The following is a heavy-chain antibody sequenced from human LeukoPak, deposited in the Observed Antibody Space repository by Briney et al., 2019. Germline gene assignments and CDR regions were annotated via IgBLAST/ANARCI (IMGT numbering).Heavy chain of an antibody. D-gene: IGHD3-9*01. CDR1: GFTFSSYG. CDR2: ISYDGSNK. CDR3: AKTRILKYYDILTVPGSPDYYYYMDV. V-gene: IGHV3-30*18. J-gene: IGHJ6*03. Sequence: PGGSLRLSCAASGFTFSSYGMHWVRQAPGKGLEWVAVISYDGSNKYYADSVKGRFTISGDNSKNTLYLQMNSLRAEDTAVYYCAKTRILKYYDILTVPGSPDYYYYMDVWGKGTTVTVSS.